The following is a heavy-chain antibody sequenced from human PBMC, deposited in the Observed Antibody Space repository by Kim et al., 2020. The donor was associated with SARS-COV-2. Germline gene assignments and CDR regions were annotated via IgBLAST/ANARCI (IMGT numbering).Heavy chain of an antibody. J-gene: IGHJ6*02. CDR3: ARRRAGVVPSPILGLGPYYAYSATAA. D-gene: IGHD3-3*01. CDR1: GGSFSGYH. V-gene: IGHV4-34*01. Sequence: SETLSLTCAVFGGSFSGYHWTWIRQSPGKGLEWIGEINHSGGTNCNPSLKSRVTISLDTSKNQFSLRLGSVSAADTAVYYCARRRAGVVPSPILGLGPYYAYSATAAWGQGTTITASS. CDR2: INHSGGT.